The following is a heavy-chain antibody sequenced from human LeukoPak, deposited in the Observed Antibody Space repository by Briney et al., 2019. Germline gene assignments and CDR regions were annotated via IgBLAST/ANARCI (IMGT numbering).Heavy chain of an antibody. CDR3: ATHRYSSSWFSFDY. J-gene: IGHJ4*02. CDR1: GGSISSGDYY. CDR2: IYYSGST. V-gene: IGHV4-61*08. Sequence: SQTLSLTCTVSGGSISSGDYYWSWIRQPPGKGLEWIGYIYYSGSTNYNPSLKSRVTISVDTSKNQFSLKLSSVTAADTAVYYCATHRYSSSWFSFDYWGQGTLVTVSS. D-gene: IGHD6-13*01.